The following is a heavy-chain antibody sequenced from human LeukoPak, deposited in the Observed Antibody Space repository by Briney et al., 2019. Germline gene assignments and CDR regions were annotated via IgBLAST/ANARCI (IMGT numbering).Heavy chain of an antibody. D-gene: IGHD5-24*01. V-gene: IGHV3-53*01. Sequence: GGSLRLSCVASGFAINTNYMNWVRQAPGKELEWVSITYFGGTTYYADSVKGRFTISRDNSKNTLYLQMNSLRADDTAVYYCARDSEGDGYNFDTWGRGTLVTVSS. J-gene: IGHJ5*02. CDR2: TYFGGTT. CDR3: ARDSEGDGYNFDT. CDR1: GFAINTNY.